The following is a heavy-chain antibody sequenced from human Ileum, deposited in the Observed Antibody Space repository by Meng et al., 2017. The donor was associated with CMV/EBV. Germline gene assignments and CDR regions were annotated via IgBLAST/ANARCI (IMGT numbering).Heavy chain of an antibody. CDR3: ARASPQRRFLSY. CDR1: GGSFSEYH. J-gene: IGHJ4*02. CDR2: INHGGSS. D-gene: IGHD3-3*01. V-gene: IGHV4-34*01. Sequence: QGQVQQWGAGLLKPSETLSLMCAVYGGSFSEYHWSWIRQPPGKGLEWIGEINHGGSSNYNPSLKSRVTISVDRSRNQVSLKLTSVTAADTAVYYCARASPQRRFLSYWGQGTLVTVSS.